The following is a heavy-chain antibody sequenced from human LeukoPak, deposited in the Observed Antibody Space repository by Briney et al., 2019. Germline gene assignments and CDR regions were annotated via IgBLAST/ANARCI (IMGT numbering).Heavy chain of an antibody. D-gene: IGHD2-8*01. CDR2: ISSSGSTI. J-gene: IGHJ6*02. V-gene: IGHV3-11*01. Sequence: ISSSGSTIYYADSVKGRFTISRDNAKNSLYLQMNSLRAEDTAVYYCASGVTVYYYYGMDVWGQGTTVTVSS. CDR3: ASGVTVYYYYGMDV.